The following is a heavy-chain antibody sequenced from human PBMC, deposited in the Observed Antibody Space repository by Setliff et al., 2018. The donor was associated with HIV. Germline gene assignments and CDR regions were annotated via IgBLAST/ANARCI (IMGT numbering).Heavy chain of an antibody. CDR3: ARDDTVVRGHIDY. D-gene: IGHD3-10*01. CDR2: IYHSGST. CDR1: GGSISSNW. Sequence: PSETLSLTCAVSGGSISSNWWSWVRQSPGKGLEWIGEIYHSGSTHYNPSLQSRVTISVDKSKSQFSLKLNSVTAADTAVYYCARDDTVVRGHIDYWGQGTLVTVSS. V-gene: IGHV4-4*02. J-gene: IGHJ4*02.